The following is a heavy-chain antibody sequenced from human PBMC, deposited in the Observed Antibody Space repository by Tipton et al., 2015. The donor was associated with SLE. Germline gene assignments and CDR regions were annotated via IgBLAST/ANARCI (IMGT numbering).Heavy chain of an antibody. CDR1: GYSFTSSW. J-gene: IGHJ4*02. D-gene: IGHD3-9*01. CDR3: ARHGLTPYDILTGTIDY. Sequence: QLVQSGAEVKKPGESLKISCKGSGYSFTSSWIGWVRQMPGQGLEWMGIIYPGDSDTRYSPSFQGQVTISADKSISTAYLQWSSLKASDTAMYYCARHGLTPYDILTGTIDYWGQGTLVTVSS. CDR2: IYPGDSDT. V-gene: IGHV5-51*01.